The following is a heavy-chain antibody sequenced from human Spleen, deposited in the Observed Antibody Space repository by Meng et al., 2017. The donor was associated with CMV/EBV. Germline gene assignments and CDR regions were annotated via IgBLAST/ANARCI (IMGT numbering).Heavy chain of an antibody. CDR1: DFNLTSTY. CDR2: IYSGGHR. CDR3: VRAGTSSGAFDI. Sequence: GESLKISCAASDFNLTSTYMNWVRQAPGKGLAWVSVIYSGGHRYYAGSVKGRFTISRDNSKNTLHLQMSSLRAEDTAMYYCVRAGTSSGAFDIWGQGTMVTVSS. J-gene: IGHJ3*02. D-gene: IGHD6-6*01. V-gene: IGHV3-53*01.